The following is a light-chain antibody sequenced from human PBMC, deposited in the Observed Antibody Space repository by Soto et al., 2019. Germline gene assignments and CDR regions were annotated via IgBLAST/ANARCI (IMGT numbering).Light chain of an antibody. CDR3: QQRSNWPLT. CDR1: QSVSNY. Sequence: EIVLTQSPATLSLSPGEGATLSCRASQSVSNYLAWYQQKPGQAPRLLIFDASKWATGIPARFSGSGSGTDFTLTISSLEPEDFAVYYCQQRSNWPLTFGGGTKVEIK. V-gene: IGKV3-11*01. CDR2: DAS. J-gene: IGKJ4*01.